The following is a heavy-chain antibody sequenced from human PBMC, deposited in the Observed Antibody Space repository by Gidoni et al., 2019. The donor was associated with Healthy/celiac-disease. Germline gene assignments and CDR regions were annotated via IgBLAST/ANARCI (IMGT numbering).Heavy chain of an antibody. Sequence: QLVESGGGVVKHGGSLRLSCAASGFTCSNAWINWIRQAPGKGLEWVGRITSKTDGGTTDYAAPVKVRFTISIDDSKNTLYLQMNSLQTADTAVYYSTTGHIAVAPYAFDIWGQGTMVTVSS. CDR2: ITSKTDGGTT. D-gene: IGHD6-19*01. CDR1: GFTCSNAW. V-gene: IGHV3-15*07. J-gene: IGHJ3*02. CDR3: TTGHIAVAPYAFDI.